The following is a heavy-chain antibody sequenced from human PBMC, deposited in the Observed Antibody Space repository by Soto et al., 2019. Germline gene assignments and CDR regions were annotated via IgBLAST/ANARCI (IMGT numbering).Heavy chain of an antibody. CDR2: IKKESDGGTR. CDR1: GFIFNNAW. D-gene: IGHD2-2*01. J-gene: IGHJ4*02. V-gene: IGHV3-15*05. CDR3: TPVVLWSYYFDN. Sequence: PGGSLRLSCATSGFIFNNAWMTWVRQAPGKGLEWVGRIKKESDGGTRDYAAPVKGRFTISRDDSRNTLYLQMNSLRTEDTGVYYCTPVVLWSYYFDNWGQGTLVTVSS.